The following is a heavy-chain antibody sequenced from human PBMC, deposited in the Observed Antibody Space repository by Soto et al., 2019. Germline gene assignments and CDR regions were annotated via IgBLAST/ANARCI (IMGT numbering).Heavy chain of an antibody. CDR2: ISVYNGNT. CDR1: GNTFTSYG. CDR3: AGAARGHTSSYGREV. J-gene: IGHJ6*04. V-gene: IGHV1-18*01. Sequence: QVQLVQSGAEVKKPGASVKVSCKASGNTFTSYGISWVRQAPGQGLEWMGWISVYNGNTNYAQKLQGRVTMTTDTPPSKAYLERGSLSSAEPAVYSCAGAARGHTSSYGREVWGKGTTVTVSS. D-gene: IGHD3-10*01.